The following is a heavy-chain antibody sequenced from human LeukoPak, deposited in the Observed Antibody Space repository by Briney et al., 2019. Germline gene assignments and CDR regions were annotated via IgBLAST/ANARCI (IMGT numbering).Heavy chain of an antibody. CDR1: GLTFSSYG. Sequence: PGGSLRLSCAASGLTFSSYGMHWVRQAPGKGLEWVAVISYDGSNKYYADSVKGRFTISRDNSKNTLYLQMNSLRAEDTAVYYCAKSTPLSSGWPFDYWGQGTLVTVSS. CDR3: AKSTPLSSGWPFDY. D-gene: IGHD6-19*01. V-gene: IGHV3-30*18. CDR2: ISYDGSNK. J-gene: IGHJ4*02.